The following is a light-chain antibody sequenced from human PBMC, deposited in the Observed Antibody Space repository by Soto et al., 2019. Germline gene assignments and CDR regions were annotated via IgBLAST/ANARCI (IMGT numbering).Light chain of an antibody. CDR2: DVS. V-gene: IGLV2-14*01. CDR1: SSDVGGYNY. Sequence: QSALTQPASVSGSPGQSITISCTGTSSDVGGYNYVSWYQQHPGKAPKLMIYDVSNRPSGVSNRFSGSKSGNTASLTISGLQAEEGAGYYCSSYTSSTVFGT. CDR3: SSYTSSTV. J-gene: IGLJ1*01.